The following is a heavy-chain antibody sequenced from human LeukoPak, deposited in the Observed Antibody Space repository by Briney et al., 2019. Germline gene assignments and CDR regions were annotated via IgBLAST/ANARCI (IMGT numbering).Heavy chain of an antibody. CDR1: GFTLNSYA. J-gene: IGHJ5*02. D-gene: IGHD1-7*01. CDR2: LSGSGGST. V-gene: IGHV3-23*01. Sequence: GGSLRLSCAASGFTLNSYAMSWVRQAPGKGLQWASALSGSGGSTYYADSVKGRYTITRDNSKNTLYLQMNSPRTADTAVYYCAKDATGTLNWFEPWGQGTLVTVSS. CDR3: AKDATGTLNWFEP.